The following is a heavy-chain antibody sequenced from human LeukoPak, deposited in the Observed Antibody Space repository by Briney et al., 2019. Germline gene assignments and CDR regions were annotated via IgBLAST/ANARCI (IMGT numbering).Heavy chain of an antibody. CDR2: ISGSDGST. CDR3: AKDYGSGSLFLYFDY. Sequence: QTGGSLRLSCAASGFTFSSYGMNWVRQAPGKGLEWVSGISGSDGSTYYADSVKGRFTISRDNSKNTLYLQMNSLRAEDTAVYYCAKDYGSGSLFLYFDYWGQGTLVTVSS. J-gene: IGHJ4*02. D-gene: IGHD3-10*01. CDR1: GFTFSSYG. V-gene: IGHV3-23*01.